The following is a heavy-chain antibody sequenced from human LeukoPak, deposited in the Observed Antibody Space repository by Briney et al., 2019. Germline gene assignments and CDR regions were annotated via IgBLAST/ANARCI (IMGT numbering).Heavy chain of an antibody. CDR2: ISYDGSNK. D-gene: IGHD6-19*01. V-gene: IGHV3-30*18. CDR1: GFTFSSYG. CDR3: AKGAAGIAVAGDWFDP. J-gene: IGHJ5*02. Sequence: PGRSLRLSCAASGFTFSSYGMHWVRQASGKGLEWVAVISYDGSNKYYADSVKGRFTISRDNSKNTLYLQMNSLRAEDTAVYYCAKGAAGIAVAGDWFDPWGQGTLVTVSS.